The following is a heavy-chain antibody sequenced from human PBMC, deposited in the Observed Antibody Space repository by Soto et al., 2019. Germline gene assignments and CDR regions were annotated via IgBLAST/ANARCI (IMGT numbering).Heavy chain of an antibody. J-gene: IGHJ6*02. CDR1: GGSISSYY. CDR3: ASSTVSKVYYYYGMDV. D-gene: IGHD4-17*01. CDR2: IYYSGRT. V-gene: IGHV4-59*01. Sequence: SETLSLTCTVSGGSISSYYWNWIRQPPGKGLEWIGYIYYSGRTTYNPSLKSRVSMSIDTSKNQFSLKLSSVTAVATAVYYCASSTVSKVYYYYGMDVWGQGTTVTVSS.